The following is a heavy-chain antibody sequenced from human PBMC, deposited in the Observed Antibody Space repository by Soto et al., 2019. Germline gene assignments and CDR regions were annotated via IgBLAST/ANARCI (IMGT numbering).Heavy chain of an antibody. Sequence: QVQLVESGGGVVQPGRSLRLSCAASGFIFNKYGMHWVRQAPGKGLEWVAVISNDGNIKYYGDSVKGRFTISRDNSKNTLSLQMNSLRAEDTAVYYCAKDWDYGDNDAFDYWGQGTLVIVSS. CDR2: ISNDGNIK. D-gene: IGHD4-17*01. J-gene: IGHJ4*02. CDR3: AKDWDYGDNDAFDY. CDR1: GFIFNKYG. V-gene: IGHV3-30*18.